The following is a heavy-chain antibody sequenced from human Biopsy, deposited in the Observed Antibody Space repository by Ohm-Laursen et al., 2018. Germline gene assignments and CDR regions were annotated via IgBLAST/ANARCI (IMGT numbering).Heavy chain of an antibody. V-gene: IGHV3-9*01. CDR3: ARWDY. D-gene: IGHD5-24*01. CDR2: ISWNSGRI. Sequence: SLRLSCAAPGFNFDDFAMHWVRQTPGKGLEWVSGISWNSGRIAYADSVKGRFTISRDNAKNSLYLQMNSLRVEDTAVYYCARWDYWGQGTLVTVSS. CDR1: GFNFDDFA. J-gene: IGHJ4*02.